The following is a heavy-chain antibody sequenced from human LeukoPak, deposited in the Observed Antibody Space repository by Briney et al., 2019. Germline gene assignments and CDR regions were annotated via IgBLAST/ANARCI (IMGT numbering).Heavy chain of an antibody. CDR1: GFTFSTYY. J-gene: IGHJ4*02. D-gene: IGHD3-16*01. V-gene: IGHV3-7*01. CDR3: ARDHDYVWGSYALRW. Sequence: PGGSLRLSCVASGFTFSTYYMSWVRQAPGKGLEWVANIKQDGRDKHYVDSVKGRFTISRDNSKNTLYLQMNSLRAEDTAVYYCARDHDYVWGSYALRWWGQGTLVTVSS. CDR2: IKQDGRDK.